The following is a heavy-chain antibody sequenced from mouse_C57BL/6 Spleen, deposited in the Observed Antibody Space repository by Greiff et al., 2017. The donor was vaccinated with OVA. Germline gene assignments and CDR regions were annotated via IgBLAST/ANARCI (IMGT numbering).Heavy chain of an antibody. CDR2: ISDGGSYT. Sequence: EVKLVESGGGLVKPGGSLKLSCAASGFTFSSYAMSWVRQTPEKRLEWVATISDGGSYTYYPDNVKGRFTISRDNAKNNLYLQMSHLKSEDTAMYYCARDTRDDYFDYWGQGTTLTVSS. V-gene: IGHV5-4*01. D-gene: IGHD3-3*01. CDR1: GFTFSSYA. CDR3: ARDTRDDYFDY. J-gene: IGHJ2*01.